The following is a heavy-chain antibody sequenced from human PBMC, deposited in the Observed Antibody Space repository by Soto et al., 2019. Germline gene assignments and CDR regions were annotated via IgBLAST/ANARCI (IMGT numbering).Heavy chain of an antibody. CDR1: GFTFSSYA. CDR3: ARGVYYDFWSGYYWYGWFDP. V-gene: IGHV3-30-3*01. D-gene: IGHD3-3*01. Sequence: PGGSLRLSWAASGFTFSSYAMHWVRQAPGKGLEWVAVISYDGSNKYYADSVKGRFTISRDNSKNTLYLQMNSLRAEDTAVYYCARGVYYDFWSGYYWYGWFDPWGQGTLVTVSS. CDR2: ISYDGSNK. J-gene: IGHJ5*02.